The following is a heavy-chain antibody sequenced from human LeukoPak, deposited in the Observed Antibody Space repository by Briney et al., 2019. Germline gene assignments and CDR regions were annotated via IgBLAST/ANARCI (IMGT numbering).Heavy chain of an antibody. Sequence: GRSLRLSCVASGFTFNIYGMHWVRQAPGKGLEWVAVISHEGSNQYYADSVKGRFTISRDNSKNTVFLQMNSLRSEYTAVYFCAKELSSGLPENWGQGTLVTVSS. V-gene: IGHV3-30*18. CDR1: GFTFNIYG. CDR2: ISHEGSNQ. D-gene: IGHD6-19*01. CDR3: AKELSSGLPEN. J-gene: IGHJ4*02.